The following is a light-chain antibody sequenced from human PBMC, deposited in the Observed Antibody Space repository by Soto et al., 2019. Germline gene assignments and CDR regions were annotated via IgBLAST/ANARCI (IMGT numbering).Light chain of an antibody. Sequence: QSALTQPASVSGSPGQSITISCTGTSSDVGGYNYVSWYQQHPGKAPKLMIYEVSNRPSGVSNRFSGSKSGNTASLTISGLQADDEADYYCSSYTSNSTRYVVFGGGTKLTVL. CDR3: SSYTSNSTRYVV. CDR1: SSDVGGYNY. J-gene: IGLJ2*01. V-gene: IGLV2-14*01. CDR2: EVS.